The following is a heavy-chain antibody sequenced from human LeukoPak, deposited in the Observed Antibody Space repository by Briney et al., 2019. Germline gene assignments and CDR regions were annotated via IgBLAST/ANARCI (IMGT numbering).Heavy chain of an antibody. V-gene: IGHV3-33*01. D-gene: IGHD3-22*01. Sequence: GGSLRLSCAASGFTFSNYGMHWVRQAPGKGREWVALIWYDGSNKYYADSVKGRFTISRDNSKNTLYLQMNSLRAEDTAGYYCARGTYYYENTDYWFDPWGQGTLVTLSS. CDR1: GFTFSNYG. J-gene: IGHJ5*02. CDR3: ARGTYYYENTDYWFDP. CDR2: IWYDGSNK.